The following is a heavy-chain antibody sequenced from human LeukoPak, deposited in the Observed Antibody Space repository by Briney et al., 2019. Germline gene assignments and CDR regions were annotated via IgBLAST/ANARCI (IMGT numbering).Heavy chain of an antibody. D-gene: IGHD3-9*01. V-gene: IGHV1-18*01. CDR1: GYTFTSYG. CDR2: ISAYDGNT. CDR3: ARGFKAYDILTGSPQLGI. J-gene: IGHJ3*02. Sequence: ASVKVSCKASGYTFTSYGISWVRQAPGQGLEWMGWISAYDGNTNYAQKLQGRVTMTTDTSTSTAYMELRSLRSDDTAVYYCARGFKAYDILTGSPQLGIWGQGTMVTVSS.